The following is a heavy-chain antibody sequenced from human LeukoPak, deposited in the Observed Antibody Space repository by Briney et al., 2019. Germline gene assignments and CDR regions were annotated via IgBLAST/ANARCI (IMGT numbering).Heavy chain of an antibody. CDR1: GYTFTSYY. CDR2: INPSGGST. D-gene: IGHD4-23*01. V-gene: IGHV1-46*01. J-gene: IGHJ6*03. CDR3: ARHIDDYGGNSGYYYYYMDV. Sequence: ASVKVSCKASGYTFTSYYMHWVRQAPGQGLEWMGIINPSGGSTSYAQKFQGRVTMTRDTSTSTVYMELSSLKASDTAMYYCARHIDDYGGNSGYYYYYMDVWGKGTTVTVSS.